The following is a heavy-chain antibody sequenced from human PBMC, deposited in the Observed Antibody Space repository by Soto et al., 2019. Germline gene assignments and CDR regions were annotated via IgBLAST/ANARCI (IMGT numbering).Heavy chain of an antibody. J-gene: IGHJ4*02. D-gene: IGHD6-13*01. CDR3: ARGGAGGLIATAVPRGY. Sequence: QVQLQQWGAGLLKPSETLALTCAVYGGSFSGYYWNWIRQPPGKGLEWIGEINHSGSTNYNPSLKSRVTISVDTSKNQFSLKLRSVTAADTAVYYCARGGAGGLIATAVPRGYWGQGTLVTVSS. CDR1: GGSFSGYY. CDR2: INHSGST. V-gene: IGHV4-34*01.